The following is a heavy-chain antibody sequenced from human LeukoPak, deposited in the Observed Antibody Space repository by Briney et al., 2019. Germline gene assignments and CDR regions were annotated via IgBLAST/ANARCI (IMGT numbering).Heavy chain of an antibody. CDR1: GGSISSGGYY. CDR2: MYNSGST. D-gene: IGHD5-18*01. CDR3: ARTTEGGYTYDYFYYYYMDV. Sequence: SETLSLTCNVSGGSISSGGYYWSWIRQPAGKGLEWIGRMYNSGSTNYNPSLKSRDTISVDTSKNQFSLKLSSVTAADTAVYYCARTTEGGYTYDYFYYYYMDVWGKGTTVTISS. V-gene: IGHV4-61*10. J-gene: IGHJ6*03.